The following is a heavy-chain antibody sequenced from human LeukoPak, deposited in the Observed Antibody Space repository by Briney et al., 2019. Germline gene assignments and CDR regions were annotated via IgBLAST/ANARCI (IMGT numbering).Heavy chain of an antibody. D-gene: IGHD6-6*01. CDR3: AKDPYSSSSGYFDY. CDR1: GFTFRSYA. V-gene: IGHV3-30*18. CDR2: ISSDGSDK. J-gene: IGHJ4*02. Sequence: GGSLRLSCAASGFTFRSYAMHWVRQAPGKGLEWVAVISSDGSDKFYADSVKGRFIISRDNSKNTLYLQMNSLRAEDTAVYYCAKDPYSSSSGYFDYWGQGTLVTVSS.